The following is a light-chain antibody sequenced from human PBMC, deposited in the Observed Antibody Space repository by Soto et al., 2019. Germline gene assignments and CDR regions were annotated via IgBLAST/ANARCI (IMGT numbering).Light chain of an antibody. CDR3: ATWDDSLNVV. V-gene: IGLV1-44*01. Sequence: QSVLTQSPSASGTPGQRVSISCSGSTSNIGTNTVSWYQHVPGTAPKLLIYSNDQRPSVVPGRFSGSKSGTSASLAISGLLSEDEADYYCATWDDSLNVVFGGGTKLTVL. CDR1: TSNIGTNT. CDR2: SND. J-gene: IGLJ2*01.